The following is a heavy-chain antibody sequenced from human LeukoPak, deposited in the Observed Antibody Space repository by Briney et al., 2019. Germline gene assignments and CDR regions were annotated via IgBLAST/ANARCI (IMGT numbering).Heavy chain of an antibody. CDR3: ARGVLRLEVFVY. D-gene: IGHD5-12*01. J-gene: IGHJ4*02. CDR2: IKYRGST. CDR1: GGSFSGYY. Sequence: SETLSPTCAVYGGSFSGYYWSWIRHPPGRGLECIGEIKYRGSTNYNPSLKCRVPVSVDTSKNQCSLQLSSVTAADTAVYYCARGVLRLEVFVYGGQGTLVTVPS. V-gene: IGHV4-34*01.